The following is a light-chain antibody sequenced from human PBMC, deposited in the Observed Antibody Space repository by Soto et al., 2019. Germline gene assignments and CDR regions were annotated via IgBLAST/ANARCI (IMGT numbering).Light chain of an antibody. V-gene: IGLV2-14*01. CDR3: SSYRTGGHFV. Sequence: QSVLTKPSSGSGSPGKSIAISCTGTSSDVGGYNYVSWYQQLPGKAPKLLISEVSNRPSGVPHRFSGSKSGNTASLTISGLQAEDEADYYCSSYRTGGHFVFGTGTKVPVL. CDR2: EVS. J-gene: IGLJ1*01. CDR1: SSDVGGYNY.